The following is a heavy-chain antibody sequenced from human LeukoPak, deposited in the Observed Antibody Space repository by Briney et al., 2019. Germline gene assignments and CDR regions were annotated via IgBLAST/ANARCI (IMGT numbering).Heavy chain of an antibody. D-gene: IGHD4/OR15-4a*01. J-gene: IGHJ4*02. CDR2: ISGSGTST. Sequence: GGSLRLSCAASGFTFNSQDMSWVRQAPGKGLEWVSTISGSGTSTYYADSVKGRFSISRDKSKNTLYLQMNSLRAEDTAVYYCAKMVGTTFYWGQGALVTVSS. CDR3: AKMVGTTFY. V-gene: IGHV3-23*01. CDR1: GFTFNSQD.